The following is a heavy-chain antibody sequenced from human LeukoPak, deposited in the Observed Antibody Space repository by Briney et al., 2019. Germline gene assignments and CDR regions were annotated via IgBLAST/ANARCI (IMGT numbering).Heavy chain of an antibody. D-gene: IGHD3-10*01. CDR3: ARDHPRSKAPASSAFDI. V-gene: IGHV1-18*01. CDR2: ISAYNGNT. J-gene: IGHJ3*02. CDR1: GYTFTSYG. Sequence: ASVKVSCKASGYTFTSYGISWVRQAPGQGLEWMGWISAYNGNTNYAQKLQGRVTMTTDTSTSTAYMELRSLRSDDTAVYYCARDHPRSKAPASSAFDIWGQGTMVTVSS.